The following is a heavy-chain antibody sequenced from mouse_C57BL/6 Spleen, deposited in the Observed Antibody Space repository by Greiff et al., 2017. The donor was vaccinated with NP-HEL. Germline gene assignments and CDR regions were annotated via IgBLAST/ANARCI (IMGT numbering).Heavy chain of an antibody. CDR1: GYAFSSSW. CDR3: ARRSYYSNLDY. Sequence: QVQLQQSGPELVKPGASVKISCKASGYAFSSSWMNWVKQRPGKGLEWIGRIYPGDGDTNYNGKFKGKATLTADKSSSTAYMQLSSLTSEDSAVYFCARRSYYSNLDYWGQGTTLTVSS. V-gene: IGHV1-82*01. CDR2: IYPGDGDT. J-gene: IGHJ2*01. D-gene: IGHD2-5*01.